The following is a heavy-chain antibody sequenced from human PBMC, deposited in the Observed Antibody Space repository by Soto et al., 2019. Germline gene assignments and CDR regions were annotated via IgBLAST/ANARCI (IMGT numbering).Heavy chain of an antibody. D-gene: IGHD2-2*01. Sequence: ESGPTLVNPTQTLTLTCTFSGFSLSTSGVGVGWIRQPPGKALEWLALIYWNDHQRYSPSLRSRLTVTKDTSKNQVVLTMTNMDPVDTATYFCALREYQLLSANWFDPWGQGTLVTVSS. CDR2: IYWNDHQ. CDR1: GFSLSTSGVG. CDR3: ALREYQLLSANWFDP. V-gene: IGHV2-5*01. J-gene: IGHJ5*02.